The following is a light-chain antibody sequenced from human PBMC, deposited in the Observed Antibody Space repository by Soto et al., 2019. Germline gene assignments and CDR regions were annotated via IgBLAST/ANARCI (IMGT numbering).Light chain of an antibody. CDR3: GAWDTSVSAWL. Sequence: QSALTQPPSVSAAPGQKVTISCSGGGSNIGENSVAWFQQFPGTAPKLLIHDNDNRPSGIPDRVSGSKSGTSATLAITGLQPGDEADYYCGAWDTSVSAWLFGGGTKLTVL. CDR2: DND. CDR1: GSNIGENS. J-gene: IGLJ2*01. V-gene: IGLV1-51*01.